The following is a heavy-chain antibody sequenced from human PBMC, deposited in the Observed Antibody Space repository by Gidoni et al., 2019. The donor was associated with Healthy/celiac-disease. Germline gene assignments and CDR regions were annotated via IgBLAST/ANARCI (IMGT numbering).Heavy chain of an antibody. D-gene: IGHD3-10*01. CDR1: GFSLSTSGVG. Sequence: QITLKESGPTLVTPTQTLTLTCTFSGFSLSTSGVGVGWIRQPPGKALEWLALIYWNDDKRYSPSLKSRLTITKDTSKNQVVLTMTNMDPVDTATYYCAQQLGGWFGGGYMDVWGKGTTVTVSS. V-gene: IGHV2-5*01. J-gene: IGHJ6*03. CDR3: AQQLGGWFGGGYMDV. CDR2: IYWNDDK.